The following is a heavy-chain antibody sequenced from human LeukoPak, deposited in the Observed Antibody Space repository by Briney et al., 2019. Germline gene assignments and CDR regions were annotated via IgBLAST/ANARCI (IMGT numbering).Heavy chain of an antibody. V-gene: IGHV1-69*04. CDR3: ARAPRTSSGGSQNHY. J-gene: IGHJ4*02. CDR2: IIPILGIA. CDR1: GGTFSSYA. Sequence: ASVTVSCKASGGTFSSYAISWVRQAPGQGLEWMGRIIPILGIANYAQKFQGRVTITADKSTSTAYMELSSLRSEDTAVYYCARAPRTSSGGSQNHYWGQGTLVTVSS. D-gene: IGHD2-15*01.